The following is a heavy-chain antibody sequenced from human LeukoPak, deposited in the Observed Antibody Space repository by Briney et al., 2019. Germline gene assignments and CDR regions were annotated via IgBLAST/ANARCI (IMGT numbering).Heavy chain of an antibody. CDR3: AKEEYCSSTSCYSYFDY. CDR2: ISGSGGST. J-gene: IGHJ4*02. Sequence: GGSLRLSCAASGFTFSSYSMNWVRQAPGKGLEWVSAISGSGGSTYYADSVKGRFTISRDNSKNTLYLQMNSLRAEDTAVYYCAKEEYCSSTSCYSYFDYWGQGTLVTVSS. D-gene: IGHD2-2*02. CDR1: GFTFSSYS. V-gene: IGHV3-23*01.